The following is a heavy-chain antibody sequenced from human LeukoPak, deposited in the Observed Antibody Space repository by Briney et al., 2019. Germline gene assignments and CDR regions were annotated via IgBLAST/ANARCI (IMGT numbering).Heavy chain of an antibody. Sequence: GGSLRLSCAASGFTFSSYWMSWVRQAPGKGLEWVANIKQDGSEKYYVDSVKGRFTISRDNAKNSLYLQMNSLRAEDTAMYYCAGDFRPQDEGDGYNSQSFDYWGQGTLVTVSS. CDR1: GFTFSSYW. V-gene: IGHV3-7*01. CDR2: IKQDGSEK. J-gene: IGHJ4*02. CDR3: AGDFRPQDEGDGYNSQSFDY. D-gene: IGHD5-24*01.